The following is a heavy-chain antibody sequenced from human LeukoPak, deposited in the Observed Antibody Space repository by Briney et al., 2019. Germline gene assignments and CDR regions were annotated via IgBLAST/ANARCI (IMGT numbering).Heavy chain of an antibody. CDR3: ASLQYSSGWPFDY. D-gene: IGHD6-19*01. J-gene: IGHJ4*02. CDR2: IYYSGST. Sequence: SETLSLTCTVSGGSISSSSYYWGWIRRPPGKGLEWIGSIYYSGSTYYNPSLKSRVTISVDTSKNQFSLKLSSVTAADTAVYYCASLQYSSGWPFDYWGQGTLVTVSS. CDR1: GGSISSSSYY. V-gene: IGHV4-39*01.